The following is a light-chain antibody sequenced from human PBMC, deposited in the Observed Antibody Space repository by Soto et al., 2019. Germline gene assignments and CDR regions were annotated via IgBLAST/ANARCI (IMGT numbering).Light chain of an antibody. CDR1: SSDVGGYNY. CDR3: LSYADTAYV. Sequence: QSVLPQPPSASVSPGQSVTISCAGTSSDVGGYNYVSWYQQYPGKVPKLMIYEVSERPSGVPDRFSGSKSGNTAFLTVSGLQAEDEADYYCLSYADTAYVFGSGTKVTV. V-gene: IGLV2-8*01. J-gene: IGLJ1*01. CDR2: EVS.